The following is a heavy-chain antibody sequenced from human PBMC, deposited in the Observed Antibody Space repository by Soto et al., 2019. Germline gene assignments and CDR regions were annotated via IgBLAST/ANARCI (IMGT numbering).Heavy chain of an antibody. CDR2: ISSSSSYI. J-gene: IGHJ2*01. CDR1: GFTFSSYS. V-gene: IGHV3-21*01. D-gene: IGHD2-15*01. Sequence: GGSLRLSCAASGFTFSSYSMNWVRQAPGKGLEWVSSISSSSSYIYYADSVKGRFTISRDNAKNSLYLQMNSLRAEDTAVYYCARCFQVDWYFDLWGRGTLVTVSS. CDR3: ARCFQVDWYFDL.